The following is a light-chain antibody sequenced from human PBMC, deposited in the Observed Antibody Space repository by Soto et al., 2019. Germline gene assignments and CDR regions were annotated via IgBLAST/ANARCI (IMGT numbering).Light chain of an antibody. V-gene: IGLV3-21*04. Sequence: SYELTQPPSVSVAPGKTATITCGGDNIGSKSVHWYQQKPGQAPVLVIYYDSDRPSGIPERFSGSNSGNTATLTISRVEAGDEADYYCQVWDSSRDYPYVFATGTKVTV. CDR1: NIGSKS. J-gene: IGLJ1*01. CDR3: QVWDSSRDYPYV. CDR2: YDS.